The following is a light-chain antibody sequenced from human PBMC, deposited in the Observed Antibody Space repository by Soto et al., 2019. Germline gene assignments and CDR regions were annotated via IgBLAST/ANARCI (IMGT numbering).Light chain of an antibody. V-gene: IGKV3-11*01. CDR3: QQRSNWIT. CDR1: QSVSSS. Sequence: EIVLTQSPATLSLSPGERATLSCRASQSVSSSLAWYQQKPGQAPRLLIYDASNRATGIPSRFSGSGSGTDFTRTISSLEPEDFAVYSCQQRSNWITLGGGTKVE. J-gene: IGKJ4*01. CDR2: DAS.